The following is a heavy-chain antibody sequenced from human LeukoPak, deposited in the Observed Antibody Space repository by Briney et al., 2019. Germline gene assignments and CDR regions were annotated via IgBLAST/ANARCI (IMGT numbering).Heavy chain of an antibody. J-gene: IGHJ4*02. V-gene: IGHV1-18*01. D-gene: IGHD5-12*01. Sequence: ASVKVSCKASGYTFTSYAMHWVRQAPGQRLEWMGWISAYNGNTNYAQKLQGRVTMTTDTSTSTAYMELRSLRSDDTAVYYCARGRGYSGYDPIDYWGQGTLVTVSS. CDR3: ARGRGYSGYDPIDY. CDR2: ISAYNGNT. CDR1: GYTFTSYA.